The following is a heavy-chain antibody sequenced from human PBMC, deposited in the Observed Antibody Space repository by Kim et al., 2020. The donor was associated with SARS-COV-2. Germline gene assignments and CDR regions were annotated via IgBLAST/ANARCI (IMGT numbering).Heavy chain of an antibody. V-gene: IGHV3-11*01. Sequence: GGSLRLSCAASGFSFSNYYMTWIRQAPGKGLEWVAYINSNGSSTDYADSVTGRFTISRDSAKKSVSLQMNSLTTEDTAVSYCVREPGHWGQGTLVTVSS. J-gene: IGHJ4*02. CDR3: VREPGH. CDR1: GFSFSNYY. CDR2: INSNGSST.